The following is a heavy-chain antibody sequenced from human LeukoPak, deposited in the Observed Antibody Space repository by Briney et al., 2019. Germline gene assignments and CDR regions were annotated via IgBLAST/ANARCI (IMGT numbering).Heavy chain of an antibody. J-gene: IGHJ4*02. V-gene: IGHV3-21*01. Sequence: GGSLRLSCAASGFTFSSYSMNWVRQAPGKGLEWVSSISSISSYIYYADSVKGLFTISRDNAKNSLYLQMNSLRAEDTAVYYCATTTIMVRGAIDYWGQGTLVTVSS. CDR1: GFTFSSYS. D-gene: IGHD3-10*01. CDR2: ISSISSYI. CDR3: ATTTIMVRGAIDY.